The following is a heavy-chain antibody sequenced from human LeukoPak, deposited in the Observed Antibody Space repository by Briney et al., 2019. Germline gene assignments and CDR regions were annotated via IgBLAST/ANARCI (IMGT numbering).Heavy chain of an antibody. Sequence: GGSLRLSCAASGFTFSSYAMHWVRQAPGKGLEWVAVISYDGSNKYYADSVKGRFTISRDNSKNTLYLQMNSLRAEDTAVYYCAKDGTGYSGYAHYFDYWGQGTLVTVSS. D-gene: IGHD5-12*01. CDR1: GFTFSSYA. J-gene: IGHJ4*02. V-gene: IGHV3-30*04. CDR2: ISYDGSNK. CDR3: AKDGTGYSGYAHYFDY.